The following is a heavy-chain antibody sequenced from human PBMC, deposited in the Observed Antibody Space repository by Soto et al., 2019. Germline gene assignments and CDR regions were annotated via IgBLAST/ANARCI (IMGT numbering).Heavy chain of an antibody. CDR3: ARASPDYYDSSGYPTGFDP. D-gene: IGHD3-22*01. Sequence: SETLSLTCTVSGGSISSYSWSWIRQPPGKGLEWIGYIYYSGSTNNTPSLKSRVTISVDTSKNQFSLKLSSVTAADTAVYYCARASPDYYDSSGYPTGFDPWGQGTLVTSPQ. CDR1: GGSISSYS. V-gene: IGHV4-59*01. J-gene: IGHJ5*02. CDR2: IYYSGST.